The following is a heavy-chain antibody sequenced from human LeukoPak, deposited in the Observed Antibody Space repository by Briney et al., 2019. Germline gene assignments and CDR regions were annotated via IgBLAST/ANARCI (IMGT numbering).Heavy chain of an antibody. CDR3: ASRAWDYKALDI. Sequence: PSETLSLTCTVSGGSLSRGSSYWSWIRQPAGKGLEWIGHIFTGGSTKYNPSLKSRVSISVDTSKNQFSLKVNSLTAADTAVYYCASRAWDYKALDIWGQGTMVTVSS. J-gene: IGHJ3*02. D-gene: IGHD3-16*01. CDR1: GGSLSRGSSY. V-gene: IGHV4-61*09. CDR2: IFTGGST.